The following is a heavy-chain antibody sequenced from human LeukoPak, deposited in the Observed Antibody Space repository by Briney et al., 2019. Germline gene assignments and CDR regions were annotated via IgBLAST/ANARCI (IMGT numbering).Heavy chain of an antibody. CDR2: MFESGGT. D-gene: IGHD2-15*01. J-gene: IGHJ4*02. Sequence: SETQSLTCTVSGRSISSHYWSWIRQPPGKGLEWLAYMFESGGTKHNPSLRSRVILSRDTSKKQFSLNLISVTAADTAVYYCARLLPYYSDGWGYFDHWGQGNLVTVSS. CDR1: GRSISSHY. CDR3: ARLLPYYSDGWGYFDH. V-gene: IGHV4-59*08.